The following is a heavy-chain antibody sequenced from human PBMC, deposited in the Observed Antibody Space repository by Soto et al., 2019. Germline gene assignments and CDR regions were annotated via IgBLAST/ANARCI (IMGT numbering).Heavy chain of an antibody. J-gene: IGHJ4*02. CDR3: AREVTTSPYFDY. CDR2: IKQDGSEK. CDR1: GFSFSSYW. D-gene: IGHD4-17*01. Sequence: EVQLVESGGGLVQPGGSLRLSCAASGFSFSSYWMSWIRQAPGKGLEWVANIKQDGSEKYYVDSVKGRFTISRDNAKNSLYLQMNSLRAEDTAVYYCAREVTTSPYFDYWGQGTLVTVSS. V-gene: IGHV3-7*03.